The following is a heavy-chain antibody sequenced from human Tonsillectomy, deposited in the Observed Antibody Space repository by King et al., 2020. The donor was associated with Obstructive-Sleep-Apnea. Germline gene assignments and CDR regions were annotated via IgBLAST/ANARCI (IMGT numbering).Heavy chain of an antibody. Sequence: VQLVESGGGVVQPGRSLRLSCAASGFTFSYYAMHWVRQAPGKGLEWVAVISYDGSKKYYADSVNGRFTISRDNSKNTLFLQMDSLRAEDTAVYYCARPSSGYNSGWYDVYVYWGQGTLVTVSS. CDR2: ISYDGSKK. CDR3: ARPSSGYNSGWYDVYVY. CDR1: GFTFSYYA. J-gene: IGHJ4*02. D-gene: IGHD6-19*01. V-gene: IGHV3-30-3*01.